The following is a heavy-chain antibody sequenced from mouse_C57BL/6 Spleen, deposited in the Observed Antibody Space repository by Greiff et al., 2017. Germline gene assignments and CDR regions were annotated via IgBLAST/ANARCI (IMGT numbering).Heavy chain of an antibody. D-gene: IGHD2-12*01. Sequence: QVQLQQSGAELVKPGASVKISCKASGYAFSSYWMNWVKQRPGKGLEWIGQIYPGDGDTNYNGKFKGKATLTADKSSSTAYMQLSSLTSEYSAVYFCARRDSYDDGPYYYAMDYWGQGTSVTVSS. CDR2: IYPGDGDT. CDR3: ARRDSYDDGPYYYAMDY. CDR1: GYAFSSYW. V-gene: IGHV1-80*01. J-gene: IGHJ4*01.